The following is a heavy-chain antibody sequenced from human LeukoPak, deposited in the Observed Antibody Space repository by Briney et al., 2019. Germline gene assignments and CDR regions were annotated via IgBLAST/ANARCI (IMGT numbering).Heavy chain of an antibody. CDR2: ISSSGSTI. D-gene: IGHD3-9*01. J-gene: IGHJ6*04. V-gene: IGHV3-48*03. Sequence: GESLRLSCAASGFTFSSYEMNWVRQAPGKGLEWVSYISSSGSTIYYADSVKGRFTISRDNAKNSLYLQMNSLRAEDTAVYYCAKVGRYFDWLSYYYGMDVWGKGTTVTVSS. CDR3: AKVGRYFDWLSYYYGMDV. CDR1: GFTFSSYE.